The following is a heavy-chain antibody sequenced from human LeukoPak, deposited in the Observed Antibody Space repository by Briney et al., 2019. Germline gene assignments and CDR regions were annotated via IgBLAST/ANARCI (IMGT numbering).Heavy chain of an antibody. CDR1: GGSFSGYY. Sequence: SETLSLTCAVYGGSFSGYYWSWIRQPPGKGLEWIGEINHSGSTNYNPSLKSRVTLSVDTSKNQFSLKLSSVTAADTAVYYCARIPRRTTGFDPWGQGTLVTVSS. D-gene: IGHD1-7*01. V-gene: IGHV4-34*01. J-gene: IGHJ5*02. CDR3: ARIPRRTTGFDP. CDR2: INHSGST.